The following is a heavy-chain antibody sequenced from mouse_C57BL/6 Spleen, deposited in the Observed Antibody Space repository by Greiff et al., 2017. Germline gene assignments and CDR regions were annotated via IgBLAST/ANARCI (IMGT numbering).Heavy chain of an antibody. Sequence: VQLQQSGAELVRPGTSVKMSCKASGYTFTNYWIGWAKQRPGHGLEWIGDIYPGGGYTNYNEKFKGKATLTADKSSSTASMQFSSLTSEDSAIYYCARGGHYDEAMDYWGQGTSVTVSS. V-gene: IGHV1-63*01. J-gene: IGHJ4*01. CDR1: GYTFTNYW. CDR2: IYPGGGYT. CDR3: ARGGHYDEAMDY. D-gene: IGHD2-4*01.